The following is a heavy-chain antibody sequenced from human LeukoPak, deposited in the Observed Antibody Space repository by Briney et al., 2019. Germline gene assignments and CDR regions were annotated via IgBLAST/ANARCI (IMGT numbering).Heavy chain of an antibody. Sequence: GGSLRLSCAASGFTFSSYWMHWVRQAPGKGLVWVSRINSDGSSTSYADSVKGRFTISRDNAKNTLYLQMNSLRAEDTAVYYCARDSAVVPAARDFDYWGQGTLVTVSS. CDR1: GFTFSSYW. D-gene: IGHD2-2*01. V-gene: IGHV3-74*01. CDR2: INSDGSST. CDR3: ARDSAVVPAARDFDY. J-gene: IGHJ4*02.